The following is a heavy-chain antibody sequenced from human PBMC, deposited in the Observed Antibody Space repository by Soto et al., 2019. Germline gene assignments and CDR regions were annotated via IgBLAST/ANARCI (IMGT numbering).Heavy chain of an antibody. D-gene: IGHD1-26*01. V-gene: IGHV3-33*01. CDR3: ARDRQVAATFYYYYLDV. CDR1: GFTFSSYG. Sequence: QVQLVESGGGVVQPGRSLRLSCAASGFTFSSYGMHWVRQAPGKGLEWVAVIWYDGSNKYYPDSAKGRFTISRDNSKNTLYLQMNSLRAEVTAVYYCARDRQVAATFYYYYLDVWGKGTTVTVSS. CDR2: IWYDGSNK. J-gene: IGHJ6*03.